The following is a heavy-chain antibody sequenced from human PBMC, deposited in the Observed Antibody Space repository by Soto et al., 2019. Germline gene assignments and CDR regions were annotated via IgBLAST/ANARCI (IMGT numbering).Heavy chain of an antibody. J-gene: IGHJ4*02. CDR2: INPNSGGT. CDR3: ARGFVVVVAAHYFDY. D-gene: IGHD2-15*01. V-gene: IGHV1-2*02. Sequence: QVQLVQSGAEVKKPGASVKVSCKASGYTFTGYYMHWVRQAPGQGLEWMGWINPNSGGTNYAQKFQGRVTMTRDTSISTAYMELSRLRSDDTAVYYCARGFVVVVAAHYFDYWGQGTLVTVSS. CDR1: GYTFTGYY.